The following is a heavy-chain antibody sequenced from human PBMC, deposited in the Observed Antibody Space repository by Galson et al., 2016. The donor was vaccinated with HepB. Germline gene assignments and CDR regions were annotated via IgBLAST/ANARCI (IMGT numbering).Heavy chain of an antibody. D-gene: IGHD3-10*01. CDR3: AGEVGFFGESV. CDR2: SYYRGST. V-gene: IGHV4-59*01. CDR1: DGSITSYY. Sequence: LSLTCSVSDGSITSYYWSWIRQPPGKGLEWIGQSYYRGSTSYKSSLKSRVSISVDMSKNQVSLKLSSVTAADTAVYYCAGEVGFFGESVWGQGTTVIVSS. J-gene: IGHJ6*02.